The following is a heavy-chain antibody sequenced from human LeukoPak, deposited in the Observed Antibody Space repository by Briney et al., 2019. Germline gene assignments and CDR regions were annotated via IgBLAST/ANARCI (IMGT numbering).Heavy chain of an antibody. J-gene: IGHJ4*02. Sequence: PSQTLSLTCAISGDSVSSNSSAWNWIRQSPSRCLELLERTYYRSKWYNYYAVSVKSRITINPDTSKNQFSLQLNSVTPEDTAVYYCAVFWNYGQDYWGQGTLVTVSS. V-gene: IGHV6-1*01. CDR2: TYYRSKWYN. CDR3: AVFWNYGQDY. CDR1: GDSVSSNSSA. D-gene: IGHD1-7*01.